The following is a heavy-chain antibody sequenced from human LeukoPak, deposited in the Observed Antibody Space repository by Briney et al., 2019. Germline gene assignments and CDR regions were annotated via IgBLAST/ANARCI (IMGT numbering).Heavy chain of an antibody. CDR1: GYTSTSYD. J-gene: IGHJ6*02. D-gene: IGHD6-19*01. CDR2: MNPNSGNT. CDR3: ARARSGQWLVVGYGMDV. Sequence: ASVKVSCKASGYTSTSYDINWVRQATGQGLEWMGWMNPNSGNTGYAQKFQGRVTMTRNTSISTAYMELSSLRSEDTAVYYCARARSGQWLVVGYGMDVWGQGTTVTVSS. V-gene: IGHV1-8*01.